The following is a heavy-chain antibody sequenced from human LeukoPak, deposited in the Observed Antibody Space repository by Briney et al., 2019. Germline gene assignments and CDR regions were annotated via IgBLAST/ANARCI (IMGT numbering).Heavy chain of an antibody. D-gene: IGHD1-26*01. CDR2: INPNSGGT. J-gene: IGHJ4*02. CDR1: GYTFTGYY. Sequence: ASVKVSCKXSGYTFTGYYMHWVRQAPGQGLEWMGRINPNSGGTNYAQRFQGRVTMTRDTSISTAYMELSRLRSDDTAVYYCARDDRGATFDYWGQGTLVTVSS. V-gene: IGHV1-2*06. CDR3: ARDDRGATFDY.